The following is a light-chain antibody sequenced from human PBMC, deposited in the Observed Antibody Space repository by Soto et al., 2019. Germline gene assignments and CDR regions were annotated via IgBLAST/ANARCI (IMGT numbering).Light chain of an antibody. CDR1: EPVRNTF. J-gene: IGKJ4*01. Sequence: DIVLTQSPDTLSLSPGERATLSCRASEPVRNTFLAWYQQKPGQAPRLLIYGASSRAIGIPDRFRGSGSGADFTLTISRLEPEDVALYFCQQYADSPLTFGGGSKVEIK. V-gene: IGKV3-20*01. CDR3: QQYADSPLT. CDR2: GAS.